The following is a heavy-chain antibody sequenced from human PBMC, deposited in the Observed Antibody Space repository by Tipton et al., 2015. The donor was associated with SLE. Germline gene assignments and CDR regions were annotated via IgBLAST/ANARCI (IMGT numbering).Heavy chain of an antibody. CDR1: TYSISNGHY. Sequence: TLSLTCSVSTYSISNGHYWAWVRQPPGKGLEWIGTVYHTGNTYYNPSLKSRVTISVDTSKNQFSLKLSSVTAADTAVYYCASPGYSSGSYYFDYWGQGTLVTVSS. CDR3: ASPGYSSGSYYFDY. J-gene: IGHJ4*02. D-gene: IGHD6-19*01. CDR2: VYHTGNT. V-gene: IGHV4-38-2*01.